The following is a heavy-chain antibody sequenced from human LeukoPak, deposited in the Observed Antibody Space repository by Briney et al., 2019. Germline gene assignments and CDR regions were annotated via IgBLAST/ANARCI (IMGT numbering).Heavy chain of an antibody. J-gene: IGHJ5*02. CDR1: GYSTSSGYY. Sequence: PSETLSLTCAVSGYSTSSGYYWGWIRQPPGKGLEWIGSIYHSGSTYYNPSLKSRVTISVDTSKNQFSLELSSVTAADTAVYYCAREGSSGEGWFDPWGQGTLVTVSS. CDR3: AREGSSGEGWFDP. V-gene: IGHV4-38-2*02. D-gene: IGHD6-19*01. CDR2: IYHSGST.